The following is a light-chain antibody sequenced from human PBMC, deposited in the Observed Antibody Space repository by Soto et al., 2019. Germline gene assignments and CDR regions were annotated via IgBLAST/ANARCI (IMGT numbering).Light chain of an antibody. J-gene: IGKJ1*01. Sequence: EVVLTQSPDPLSLPPGERATLSCMSSQSISSYLAWYQQKPGQAPRLLIYDASSRATGIPARFSGSGSGTDFTRTISSLEPEEFAVYYCQQLTDWPPQWTFGQGTKVDIK. CDR1: QSISSY. CDR3: QQLTDWPPQWT. V-gene: IGKV3-11*01. CDR2: DAS.